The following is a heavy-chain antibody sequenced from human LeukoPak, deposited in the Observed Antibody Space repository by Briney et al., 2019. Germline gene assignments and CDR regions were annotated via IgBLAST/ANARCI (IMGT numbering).Heavy chain of an antibody. J-gene: IGHJ6*03. D-gene: IGHD3-10*01. Sequence: PGGSLRLSCAASGFTFSSYGMNWVRQAPGKGLEWVAWIGSSSTYINYADSVKGRFTISRDNAKNSLYLQINSLRAGDTAVYYCARDSATGWNYYYYMDVWGKGTTVTVSS. V-gene: IGHV3-21*01. CDR1: GFTFSSYG. CDR2: IGSSSTYI. CDR3: ARDSATGWNYYYYMDV.